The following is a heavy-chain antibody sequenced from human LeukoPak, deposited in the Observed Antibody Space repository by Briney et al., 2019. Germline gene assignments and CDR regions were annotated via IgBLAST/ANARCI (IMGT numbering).Heavy chain of an antibody. D-gene: IGHD5-24*01. CDR1: GFTFSSYA. V-gene: IGHV3-23*01. CDR2: ISPSGDIK. CDR3: AKDDAWLQYND. J-gene: IGHJ4*02. Sequence: GGSLRLSCAASGFTFSSYAMSWVRQAPGKGLEWVSGISPSGDIKYYVDSVKGRFTVSRDNSKNTLYLQINSLRDEDTAVYYCAKDDAWLQYNDWGQGTLVTVSS.